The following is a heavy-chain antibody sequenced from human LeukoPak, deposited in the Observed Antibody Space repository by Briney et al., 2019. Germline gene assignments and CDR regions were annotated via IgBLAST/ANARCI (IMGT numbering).Heavy chain of an antibody. CDR2: INHSGST. CDR1: GGSFSGYY. CDR3: ARGRRVLAAAGTEFDY. V-gene: IGHV4-34*01. Sequence: PSETLSLTCAVYGGSFSGYYWSWIRQPPGKGLEWIGEINHSGSTNYNPSLKRRVTISVDTSKNQFSLKLSSVTAADTAMYYCARGRRVLAAAGTEFDYWGQGTLVTVSS. J-gene: IGHJ4*02. D-gene: IGHD6-13*01.